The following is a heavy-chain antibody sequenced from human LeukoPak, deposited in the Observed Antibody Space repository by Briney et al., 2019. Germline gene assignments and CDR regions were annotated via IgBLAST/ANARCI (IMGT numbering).Heavy chain of an antibody. J-gene: IGHJ5*02. Sequence: SETLSLTCTVSGGSISSYYWSRIRQPPGKGLEWIRYIYYSGSTNYNPSLKSRVTISVDTSKNQFSLKLSSVTAADTAVYYCARSGNYDFWSGYPTNWFDPWGQGTLVTVSS. CDR3: ARSGNYDFWSGYPTNWFDP. CDR2: IYYSGST. V-gene: IGHV4-59*01. D-gene: IGHD3-3*01. CDR1: GGSISSYY.